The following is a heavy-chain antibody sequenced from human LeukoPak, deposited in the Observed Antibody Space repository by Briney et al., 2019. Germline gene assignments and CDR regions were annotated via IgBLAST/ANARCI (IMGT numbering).Heavy chain of an antibody. V-gene: IGHV4-59*01. Sequence: SETLSLTCTVSGGSISSYYWSWIRQPPGKGLEWIGYIYYSGSTNYNPSLKSRVTISVDTSKTQFSLKLSSVTAADTAVYYCAREGLGIAAARWFDPWGQGTLVTVSS. D-gene: IGHD6-13*01. CDR2: IYYSGST. CDR1: GGSISSYY. CDR3: AREGLGIAAARWFDP. J-gene: IGHJ5*02.